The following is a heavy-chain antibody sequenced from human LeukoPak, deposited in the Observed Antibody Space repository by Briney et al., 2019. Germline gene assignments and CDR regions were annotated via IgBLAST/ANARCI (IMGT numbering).Heavy chain of an antibody. CDR3: ATTLQWELEEGRAFDI. Sequence: ASVKVSCKASGGTFSSYAISWVRQAPGQGLEWMGGINAGNGNTKYSQKFQGRVTITRDTSASTAYMELSSLRSEDTAVYYCATTLQWELEEGRAFDIWGQGTMVTVSS. CDR2: INAGNGNT. D-gene: IGHD1-26*01. V-gene: IGHV1-3*01. CDR1: GGTFSSYA. J-gene: IGHJ3*02.